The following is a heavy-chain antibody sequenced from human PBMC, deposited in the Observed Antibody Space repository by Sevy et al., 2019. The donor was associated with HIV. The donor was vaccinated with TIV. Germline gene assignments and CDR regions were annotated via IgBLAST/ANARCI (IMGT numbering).Heavy chain of an antibody. J-gene: IGHJ6*02. V-gene: IGHV1-18*01. CDR1: GYTFTSYG. CDR3: ARLIAYSGYDRGYYGMDV. Sequence: ASVKVSCKASGYTFTSYGISWVRQAPGQGLEWMGWISAYNGNTNYAQKLQGRVTMTTDTSTSTAYMELRSLRSADTAVYYCARLIAYSGYDRGYYGMDVWGQGTTVTVSS. CDR2: ISAYNGNT. D-gene: IGHD5-12*01.